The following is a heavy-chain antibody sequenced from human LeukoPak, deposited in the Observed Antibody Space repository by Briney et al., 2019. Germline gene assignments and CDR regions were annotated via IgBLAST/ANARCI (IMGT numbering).Heavy chain of an antibody. D-gene: IGHD3-22*01. V-gene: IGHV1-18*01. Sequence: GASVKVSCKASGYTFTSYGISWVRQAPGQGLEWMGWISAYNGNTNYAQKLQGRVTMTTDTSTSTAYMELSSLRSEDTAVYYCARGRGPHTYYYDSSGYYYFDYWGQGTLVTVSS. CDR3: ARGRGPHTYYYDSSGYYYFDY. CDR2: ISAYNGNT. J-gene: IGHJ4*02. CDR1: GYTFTSYG.